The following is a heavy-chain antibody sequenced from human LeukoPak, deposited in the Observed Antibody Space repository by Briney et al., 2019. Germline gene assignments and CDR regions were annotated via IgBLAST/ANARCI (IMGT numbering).Heavy chain of an antibody. CDR2: INPHNGNT. D-gene: IGHD6-13*01. J-gene: IGHJ4*02. V-gene: IGHV1-18*01. Sequence: GASVKVSCKTSGYTFTNYGIHWVRQAPGQGLEWLGQINPHNGNTNYAQRLQGGVTMTTDTSTSTSYMEMRSLTSDDTALYYCARVTGSSISSRSLLYWGQGSLVTVSA. CDR3: ARVTGSSISSRSLLY. CDR1: GYTFTNYG.